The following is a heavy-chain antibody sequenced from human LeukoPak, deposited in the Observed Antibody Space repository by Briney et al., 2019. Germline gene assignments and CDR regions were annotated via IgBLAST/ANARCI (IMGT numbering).Heavy chain of an antibody. CDR3: ARHGGNPVDAFDI. Sequence: SETLSLTCTVSGGSISSYYWSWIRQPPGKGLGWIGYIYYSGSTNYNPSLKSRVTISVDTSKNRFSLKLSSVTAADTAVYYCARHGGNPVDAFDIWGQGTMVTVSS. CDR1: GGSISSYY. D-gene: IGHD4-23*01. J-gene: IGHJ3*02. CDR2: IYYSGST. V-gene: IGHV4-59*08.